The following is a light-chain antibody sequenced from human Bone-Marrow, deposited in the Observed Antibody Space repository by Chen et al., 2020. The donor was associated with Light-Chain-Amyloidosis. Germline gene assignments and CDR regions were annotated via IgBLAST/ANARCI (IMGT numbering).Light chain of an antibody. V-gene: IGKV3-20*01. CDR2: GSS. CDR3: QQYGTSPLT. Sequence: EIVLTQSPGTLSLSPGEGANLSCRASQTISSNYLTWYQQKFGQAPRLLIYGSSSRATGIPDRFTGSGSGTDFTLTINRLAPEDFAMYDCQQYGTSPLTFGGGTKVEIK. J-gene: IGKJ4*01. CDR1: QTISSNY.